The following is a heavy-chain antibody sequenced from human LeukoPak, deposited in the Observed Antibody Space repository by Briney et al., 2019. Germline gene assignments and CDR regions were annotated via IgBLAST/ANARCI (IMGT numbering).Heavy chain of an antibody. J-gene: IGHJ4*02. D-gene: IGHD5-18*01. CDR3: ARGGYSHGHTTFDY. CDR1: GGSISSYY. V-gene: IGHV4-34*01. Sequence: SETLSLTCTVSGGSISSYYWSWIRQPPGKGLEWIGEINHSGSTNYNPSLKSRVTISVDTSKNQFSLKLSSVTAADTAVYYCARGGYSHGHTTFDYWGQGTLVTVSS. CDR2: INHSGST.